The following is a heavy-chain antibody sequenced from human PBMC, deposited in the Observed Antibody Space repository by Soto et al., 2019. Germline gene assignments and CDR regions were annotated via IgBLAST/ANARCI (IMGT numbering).Heavy chain of an antibody. CDR3: AREANVVQSDAFDM. J-gene: IGHJ3*02. CDR2: IIRIFGTG. V-gene: IGHV1-69*01. CDR1: GGTFSSYS. D-gene: IGHD2-15*01. Sequence: QVQLVQSGAELKKPGSSVKVSCKASGGTFSSYSISWVRQAPGQGLEWMGGIIRIFGTGNYAQKFQGRVTITEDESKSTAYMELSSVRSEETGVYYCAREANVVQSDAFDMWGQATMVTVCS.